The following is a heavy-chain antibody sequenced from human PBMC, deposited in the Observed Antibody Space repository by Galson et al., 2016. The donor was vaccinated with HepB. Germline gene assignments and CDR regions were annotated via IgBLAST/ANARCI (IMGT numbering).Heavy chain of an antibody. CDR3: AKGYGYLES. J-gene: IGHJ4*02. D-gene: IGHD4-17*01. CDR1: GFTFSSNW. Sequence: SLRLSCAASGFTFSSNWMSWVRQAPGNGLEWVANIKQDGSEKYYVDSVKGRFTISRDNAKNSLYLRMNSLRAEDTAVYYCAKGYGYLESWGQGTLVTVSS. V-gene: IGHV3-7*03. CDR2: IKQDGSEK.